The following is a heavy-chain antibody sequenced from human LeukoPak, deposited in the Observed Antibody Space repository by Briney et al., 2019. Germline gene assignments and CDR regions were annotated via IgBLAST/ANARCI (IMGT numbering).Heavy chain of an antibody. CDR3: AREGQQLAFDY. CDR2: IYYSGST. V-gene: IGHV4-59*01. J-gene: IGHJ4*02. CDR1: GGSLSSYY. Sequence: SETLSLTSTVAGGSLSSYYWSWLRPPPGKGLEWIGYIYYSGSTNYNPSLKSRVTISVDTSKNQFSLKLSSVTAADTAVYYCAREGQQLAFDYWGQGALVTVSS. D-gene: IGHD6-13*01.